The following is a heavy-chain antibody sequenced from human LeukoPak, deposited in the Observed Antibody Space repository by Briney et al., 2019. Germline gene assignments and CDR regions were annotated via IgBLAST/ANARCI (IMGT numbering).Heavy chain of an antibody. CDR1: GFTFSSYA. Sequence: PGGSLRLSCAASGFTFSSYAMHWVRQAPGKGLEWVAVISYDGSNKYYADSVKGRSTISRDNSKNTLYLQMNSLRAEDTAVYYCASRRLRLGELSLYFDYWGQGTLVTVSS. CDR2: ISYDGSNK. V-gene: IGHV3-30-3*01. D-gene: IGHD3-16*02. J-gene: IGHJ4*02. CDR3: ASRRLRLGELSLYFDY.